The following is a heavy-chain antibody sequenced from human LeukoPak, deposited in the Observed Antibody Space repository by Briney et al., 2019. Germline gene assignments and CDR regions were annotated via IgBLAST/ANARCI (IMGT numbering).Heavy chain of an antibody. D-gene: IGHD3-22*01. CDR3: AKDITSYYDSSGNAFDI. J-gene: IGHJ3*02. V-gene: IGHV3-20*04. CDR1: GFTFDDYG. CDR2: INWNGGST. Sequence: GGSLRFSCAASGFTFDDYGMSWVRQAPGKGLEWVSGINWNGGSTGYADSVKGRFTISRDNAKNSLYLQMNSLRAEDMALYYCAKDITSYYDSSGNAFDIWGQGTMVTVSS.